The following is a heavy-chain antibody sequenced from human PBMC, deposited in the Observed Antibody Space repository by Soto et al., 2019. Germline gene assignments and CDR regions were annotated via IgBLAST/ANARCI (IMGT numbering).Heavy chain of an antibody. J-gene: IGHJ4*02. D-gene: IGHD2-15*01. CDR1: GFTFSSYW. CDR2: IKQDGSEK. CDR3: ARDGVAAGLYFDY. Sequence: EVQLVESGGGLVQPGGSLRLSCAASGFTFSSYWVNWVRQAPGKGLEWVASIKQDGSEKSYVDSVKGRCTISRDNAKNSLYLQMNSLRAEDTAVYYCARDGVAAGLYFDYWGQGTLVTVSS. V-gene: IGHV3-7*01.